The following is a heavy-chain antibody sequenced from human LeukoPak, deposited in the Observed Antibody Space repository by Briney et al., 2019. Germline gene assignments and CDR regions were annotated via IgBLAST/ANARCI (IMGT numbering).Heavy chain of an antibody. CDR2: IKQDGSEK. CDR3: ARGTIAAAGYYYFDY. D-gene: IGHD6-13*01. CDR1: GFTFSRYW. V-gene: IGHV3-7*04. Sequence: PGGSLRLSCAASGFTFSRYWMNWVRRAPGKGLEWVANIKQDGSEKYYVDSVKGRFTISRDNAKNSLYLQMNSLRAEDTAVYYCARGTIAAAGYYYFDYWGQGTQVTVSS. J-gene: IGHJ4*02.